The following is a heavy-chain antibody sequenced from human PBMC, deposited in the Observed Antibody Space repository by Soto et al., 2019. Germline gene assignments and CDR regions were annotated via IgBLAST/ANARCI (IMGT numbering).Heavy chain of an antibody. CDR1: RFTFSNYG. CDR3: ARELYYYDSSGYYPLEN. CDR2: ISDDGTKK. V-gene: IGHV3-30*03. D-gene: IGHD3-22*01. J-gene: IGHJ4*02. Sequence: GGSLRLSCAASRFTFSNYGMHWVRQAPGKGLEWVALISDDGTKKYYADSVKGRFTISRDNSKNTLYLQMNSLRAEDTAVYFCARELYYYDSSGYYPLENWGQGTLVTVSS.